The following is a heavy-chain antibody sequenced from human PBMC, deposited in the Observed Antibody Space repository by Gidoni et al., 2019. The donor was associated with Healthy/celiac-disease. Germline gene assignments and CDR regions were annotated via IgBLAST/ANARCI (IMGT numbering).Heavy chain of an antibody. V-gene: IGHV3-21*01. J-gene: IGHJ3*02. CDR3: ARDNDILTGYYNSFDAFDI. CDR1: GFTFSRHS. Sequence: EVQLVESGGGLVKPGGSLRLSCSASGFTFSRHSMNWVRQAPGKGLEWVSSISSSSSYIYYADSVKGRFTISRDNAKNSLYLQMNSLRAEDTAVYYCARDNDILTGYYNSFDAFDIWGQGTMVTVSS. D-gene: IGHD3-9*01. CDR2: ISSSSSYI.